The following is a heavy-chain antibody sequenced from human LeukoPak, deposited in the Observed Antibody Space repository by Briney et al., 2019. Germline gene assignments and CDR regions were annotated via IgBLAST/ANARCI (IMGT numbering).Heavy chain of an antibody. CDR2: IDPNSGGT. V-gene: IGHV1-2*02. Sequence: GASVKVSCKASGYTFTGQFMRWVRQAPGQGLECMGWIDPNSGGTNYALSFQGRVTMTRDTSISTAYMELTRLSPDDAAVYFCASGSQYFFDYWGQGTLVTVSS. CDR1: GYTFTGQF. J-gene: IGHJ4*02. D-gene: IGHD1-26*01. CDR3: ASGSQYFFDY.